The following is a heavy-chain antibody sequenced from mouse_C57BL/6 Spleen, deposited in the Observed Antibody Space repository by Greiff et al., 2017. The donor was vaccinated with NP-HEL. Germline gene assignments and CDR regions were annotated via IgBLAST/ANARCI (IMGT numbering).Heavy chain of an antibody. CDR3: ARSGYDYDEGYFDV. J-gene: IGHJ1*03. Sequence: QVQLQQPGAELVKPGASVKMSCKASGYTFTSYWITWVKQRPGQGLEWIGDIYHGSGSTNYNEKFKSKATLTVDTSSSTAYMQRSSLTSEDSSVYYCARSGYDYDEGYFDVWGTGTTVTVSS. CDR2: IYHGSGST. D-gene: IGHD2-4*01. CDR1: GYTFTSYW. V-gene: IGHV1-55*01.